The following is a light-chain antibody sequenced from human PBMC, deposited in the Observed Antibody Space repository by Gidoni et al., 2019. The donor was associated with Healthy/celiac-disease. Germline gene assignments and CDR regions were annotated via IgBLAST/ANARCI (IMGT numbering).Light chain of an antibody. CDR3: QQVNSYPERFT. J-gene: IGKJ3*01. CDR1: QGISSA. Sequence: AIQLTQSPSSLSASVGDRVTITCRASQGISSALAWYQQKPGKAPKLLIYDASSLESGVPSRFSGSGSGTDFTLTISSLQPEDFATYYCQQVNSYPERFTFGPGTKVDIK. V-gene: IGKV1-13*02. CDR2: DAS.